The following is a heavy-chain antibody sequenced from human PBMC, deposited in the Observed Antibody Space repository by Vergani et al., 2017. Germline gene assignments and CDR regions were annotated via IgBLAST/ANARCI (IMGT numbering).Heavy chain of an antibody. CDR3: ARRGGVHGPPGAFDI. Sequence: QLQLQESGPGLVKPSETLSLTCTVSGGSISSSSYYWGWIRQPPGKGLEWIGSIYYSGSTYYNPSLKSRVTISVDTSKNQFSLKLSSVTAADTAVYYCARRGGVHGPPGAFDIWGQGTMVTVSS. D-gene: IGHD5/OR15-5a*01. J-gene: IGHJ3*02. CDR2: IYYSGST. V-gene: IGHV4-39*01. CDR1: GGSISSSSYY.